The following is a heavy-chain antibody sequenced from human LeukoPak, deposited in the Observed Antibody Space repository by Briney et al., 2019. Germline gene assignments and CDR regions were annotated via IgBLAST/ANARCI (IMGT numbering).Heavy chain of an antibody. V-gene: IGHV3-48*04. J-gene: IGHJ4*02. CDR2: ISSSGSTI. D-gene: IGHD3-10*01. Sequence: GGSLRLSCAASGFTFSSYAMSWVRQAPGKGLEWVSYISSSGSTIYYADSAKGRFTISRDNAKNSLYLQMNSLRAEDTAVYYCARYGMVRGMDYWGQGTLVTVSS. CDR1: GFTFSSYA. CDR3: ARYGMVRGMDY.